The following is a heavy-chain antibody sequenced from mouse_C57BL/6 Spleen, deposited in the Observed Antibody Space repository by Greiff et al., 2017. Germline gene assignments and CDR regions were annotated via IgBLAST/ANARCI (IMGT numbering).Heavy chain of an antibody. Sequence: QVQLQQSGPELVKPGASVKISCKASGYSFTSYYIHWVKQRPGQGLEWIGWIYPGSGNTKYNEKFKGKATLTADTSSSTAYMQLSSLTSEDSAVYFCARSPYVSNPYYFDCWGQGTTLTVSS. D-gene: IGHD2-5*01. CDR3: ARSPYVSNPYYFDC. CDR2: IYPGSGNT. CDR1: GYSFTSYY. V-gene: IGHV1-66*01. J-gene: IGHJ2*01.